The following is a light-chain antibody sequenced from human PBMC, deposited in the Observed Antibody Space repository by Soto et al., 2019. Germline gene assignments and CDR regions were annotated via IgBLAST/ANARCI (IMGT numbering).Light chain of an antibody. CDR3: QQSYETPLT. V-gene: IGKV1-39*01. Sequence: DIQMTQSPSSLSASVGDRVTITCRASQSITNFLNWYQRKPGKAPTLLVFGASNLQSGVPSRFSGRGSGTDFTLTISSLQPEDFATYFCQQSYETPLTFGGGTRVEIK. CDR2: GAS. J-gene: IGKJ4*01. CDR1: QSITNF.